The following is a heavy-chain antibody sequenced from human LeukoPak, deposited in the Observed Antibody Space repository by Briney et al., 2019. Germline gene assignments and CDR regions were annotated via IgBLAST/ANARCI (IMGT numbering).Heavy chain of an antibody. J-gene: IGHJ4*02. Sequence: SQTLSLTRAVSGGSISSGGYSWSWIRQPPGKGLEWIGYIYHSGSTYYNPSLKSRVTISVDRSKNQFSLKLSSVTAADTAVYYCARLNRGYSGYDLYYFDYWGQGTLVTVSS. CDR3: ARLNRGYSGYDLYYFDY. CDR2: IYHSGST. D-gene: IGHD5-12*01. CDR1: GGSISSGGYS. V-gene: IGHV4-30-2*01.